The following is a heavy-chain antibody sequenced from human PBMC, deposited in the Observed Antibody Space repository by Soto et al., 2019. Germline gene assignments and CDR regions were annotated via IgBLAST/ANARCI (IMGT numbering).Heavy chain of an antibody. D-gene: IGHD3-16*02. CDR2: IIPIFGTA. Sequence: QVQLVQSGAEVKKPGSSVKVSCKASGGTFSSYAISWVRQAPGQGLEWMGGIIPIFGTANYAQKFQGRVTITADESTSTAYMELSSLRSEDTAVYYCAGGFTFGGVIALLAFDYWGQGTLVTVSS. V-gene: IGHV1-69*01. CDR3: AGGFTFGGVIALLAFDY. J-gene: IGHJ4*02. CDR1: GGTFSSYA.